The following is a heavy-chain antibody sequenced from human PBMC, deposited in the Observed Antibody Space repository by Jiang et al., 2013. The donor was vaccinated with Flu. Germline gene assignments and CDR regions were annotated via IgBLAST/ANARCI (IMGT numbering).Heavy chain of an antibody. D-gene: IGHD5-24*01. CDR3: AGVEMATMIDY. CDR2: IYYSGST. J-gene: IGHJ4*02. CDR1: GGSISSYY. V-gene: IGHV4-59*01. Sequence: LLKPSETLSLTCTVSGGSISSYYWSWIRQPPGKGLEWIGYIYYSGSTNYNPSLKSRVTISVDTSKNQFSLKLSSVTAADTAVYYCAGVEMATMIDYWGQGTLVTVSS.